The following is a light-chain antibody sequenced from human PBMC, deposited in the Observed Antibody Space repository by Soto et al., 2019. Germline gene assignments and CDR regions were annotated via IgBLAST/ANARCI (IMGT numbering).Light chain of an antibody. CDR3: QQYYDWPT. J-gene: IGKJ1*01. CDR2: DAS. Sequence: EIVLTPSPATLSLSPGERATLSCRASQSVSSYLAWYQQKPGQAPRLLIYDASNRATGIPARFSGSGSGTEFTLTISSLQSEDFAVYYCQQYYDWPTFGQGTKVDIK. V-gene: IGKV3-11*01. CDR1: QSVSSY.